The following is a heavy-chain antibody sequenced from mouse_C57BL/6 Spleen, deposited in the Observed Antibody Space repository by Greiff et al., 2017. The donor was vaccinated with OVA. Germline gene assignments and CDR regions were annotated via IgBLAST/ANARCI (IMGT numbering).Heavy chain of an antibody. Sequence: QVQLKESGPGLVAPSQSLSITCTVSGFSLTSYAISWVRQPPGKGLEWLGVIWPGGGTHYNSALKSRLSISKDNSKSQVFLKMNSLQTDDTARYYCARTGSGYRAMDYWGQGTSVTVSS. V-gene: IGHV2-9-1*01. CDR1: GFSLTSYA. CDR2: IWPGGGT. CDR3: ARTGSGYRAMDY. J-gene: IGHJ4*01. D-gene: IGHD3-2*02.